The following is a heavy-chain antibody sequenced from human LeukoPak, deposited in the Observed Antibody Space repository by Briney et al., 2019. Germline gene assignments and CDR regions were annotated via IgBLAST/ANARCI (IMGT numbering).Heavy chain of an antibody. CDR2: INHSGST. CDR1: GGSFSGYY. V-gene: IGHV4-34*01. Sequence: SETLSLTCAVYGGSFSGYYWSWIRQPPGKGLEWIGEINHSGSTNYNPSLKSRVTMSVDTSKNQFSLKLSSVTAADTAVYYCARWEDAFDIWGQGTMVTVSS. D-gene: IGHD1-26*01. J-gene: IGHJ3*02. CDR3: ARWEDAFDI.